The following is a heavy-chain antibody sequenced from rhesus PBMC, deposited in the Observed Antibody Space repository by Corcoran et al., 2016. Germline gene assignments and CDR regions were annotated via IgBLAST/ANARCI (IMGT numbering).Heavy chain of an antibody. V-gene: IGHV4S10*01. CDR2: IYGSSTRT. J-gene: IGHJ4*01. CDR1: GGSISDSYR. CDR3: AREVYSNYGFFDY. D-gene: IGHD4-23*01. Sequence: QVQLQESGPGVVKPSETLSLTCAVSGGSISDSYRWSWIRQPPGKGLEWIGYIYGSSTRTDYNPSLRRRVTSSKGTSKNQFSLKLSSVTAADAAVYYCAREVYSNYGFFDYWGQGVLVTVSS.